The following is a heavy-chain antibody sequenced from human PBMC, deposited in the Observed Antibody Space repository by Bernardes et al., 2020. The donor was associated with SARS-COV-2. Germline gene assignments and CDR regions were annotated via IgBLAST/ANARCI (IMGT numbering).Heavy chain of an antibody. CDR2: INPNSGGT. D-gene: IGHD1-26*01. J-gene: IGHJ6*02. V-gene: IGHV1-2*02. CDR3: ARDLREWEFLSYSYYYYGMDV. Sequence: ASVKVSCMASGYTFTGYYMHWVRQAPGQGLEWMGWINPNSGGTNYAQKFQGRVTMTRDTSISTAYMELSRLRSDDTAVYYCARDLREWEFLSYSYYYYGMDVWGQGTTVTVSS. CDR1: GYTFTGYY.